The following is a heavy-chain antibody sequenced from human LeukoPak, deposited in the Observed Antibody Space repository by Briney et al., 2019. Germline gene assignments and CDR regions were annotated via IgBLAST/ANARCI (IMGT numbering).Heavy chain of an antibody. CDR2: INPNSGGT. D-gene: IGHD3-10*01. CDR3: AKASITMVRGVILPFDY. CDR1: GYTFTGNY. J-gene: IGHJ4*02. Sequence: ASLKVSCKASGYTFTGNYIHWVRQAPGQGLEWMGWINPNSGGTNHVQKFQGRVTMTRDTSISTAYMELSRLRSDDTAVYYCAKASITMVRGVILPFDYWGQGTLVTVSS. V-gene: IGHV1-2*02.